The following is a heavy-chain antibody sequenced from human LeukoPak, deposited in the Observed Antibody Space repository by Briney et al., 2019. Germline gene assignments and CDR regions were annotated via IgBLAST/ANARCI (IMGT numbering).Heavy chain of an antibody. CDR1: GGSFGGYY. CDR2: INHSGST. Sequence: SETLSLTCAVYGGSFGGYYWSWIRQPPGKGLEWIGEINHSGSTNYNPSLKSRVTISVDTSKNQFSLKLSSVTAADTAVYYCARGRPWFDYWGQGTLVTVSS. J-gene: IGHJ4*02. V-gene: IGHV4-34*01. CDR3: ARGRPWFDY.